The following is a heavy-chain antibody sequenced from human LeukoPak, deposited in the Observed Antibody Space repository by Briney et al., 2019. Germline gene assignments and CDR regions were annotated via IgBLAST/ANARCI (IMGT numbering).Heavy chain of an antibody. CDR2: IYPGDSDT. V-gene: IGHV5-51*01. Sequence: GEPLQISCQGSGYPFTSYWIGWVRQLPGKGLEWMGNIYPGDSDTRNSPSFQGQGTISADKSISTAYRQWSSLKASDTAMYYCARHFGFRSVTGYYYMDVWGQGRMVTV. D-gene: IGHD2-21*02. J-gene: IGHJ6*03. CDR1: GYPFTSYW. CDR3: ARHFGFRSVTGYYYMDV.